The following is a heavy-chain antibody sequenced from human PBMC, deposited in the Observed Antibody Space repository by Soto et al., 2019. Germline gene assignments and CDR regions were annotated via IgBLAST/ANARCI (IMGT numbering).Heavy chain of an antibody. CDR3: TREAGWQRMVPND. CDR2: ISAFNGDT. V-gene: IGHV1-18*04. D-gene: IGHD6-25*01. CDR1: GYTFTSYG. Sequence: QVQLVQSGSEVKKPGASVNVSCKAFGYTFTSYGFSWVRQVPGQGLEWLGWISAFNGDTQYAQTMKGRLTVTTDTATTTVHVELGSLTPAATAVYYCTREAGWQRMVPNDWGQGTLVSVS. J-gene: IGHJ4*02.